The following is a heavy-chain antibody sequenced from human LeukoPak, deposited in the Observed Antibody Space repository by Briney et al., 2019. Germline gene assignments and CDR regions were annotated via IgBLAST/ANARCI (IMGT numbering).Heavy chain of an antibody. Sequence: QSGGSLRLSCAPSGFTFSSYAMSWVRQPPGKGLDGVSAISGSGGSTYYADSVKGRFTISRDNSKNTLYLQMNSLRAEDTAVYYCAKDDSVVVAATGKFDPWGQGTLVTVSS. CDR3: AKDDSVVVAATGKFDP. D-gene: IGHD2-15*01. CDR2: ISGSGGST. J-gene: IGHJ5*02. CDR1: GFTFSSYA. V-gene: IGHV3-23*01.